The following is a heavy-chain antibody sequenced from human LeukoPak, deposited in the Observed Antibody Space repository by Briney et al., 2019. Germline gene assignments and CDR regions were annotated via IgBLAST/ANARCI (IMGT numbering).Heavy chain of an antibody. CDR3: ARHMWEPLPDPHDY. CDR2: IYYNGRT. CDR1: GGSISSSTYY. V-gene: IGHV4-39*01. J-gene: IGHJ4*02. D-gene: IGHD1-26*01. Sequence: SETLSLTCTVSGGSISSSTYYWGWVRQPPGKGLEWIGIIYYNGRTYLSPSLKSRVTMSIDTSNNQFSLRLSSVTASDTAMYYCARHMWEPLPDPHDYWGQGTLVTVSS.